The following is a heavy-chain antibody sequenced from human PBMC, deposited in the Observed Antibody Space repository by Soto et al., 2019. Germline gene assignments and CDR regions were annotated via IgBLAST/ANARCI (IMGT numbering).Heavy chain of an antibody. V-gene: IGHV3-7*01. CDR3: TRDLRYFDWLDEFDI. Sequence: GGSLRLSCAASGFTFSSYWMSWVRQAPGKGLEWVANIKRDGSEKYCVDSVKGRFTISRDNAKNSLYLQMNSLRAEDTAVYYCTRDLRYFDWLDEFDIWGQGTMVNVSS. D-gene: IGHD3-9*01. J-gene: IGHJ3*02. CDR2: IKRDGSEK. CDR1: GFTFSSYW.